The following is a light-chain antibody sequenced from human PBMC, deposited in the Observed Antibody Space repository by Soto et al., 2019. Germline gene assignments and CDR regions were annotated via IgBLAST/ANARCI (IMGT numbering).Light chain of an antibody. CDR3: QQTYSTPFT. Sequence: DYQMTQSPSSLSASVGDRVIITCRASQTITNYLNWYQQKPGKAPELLIYAASNLQSGVPSRFSGSGSGTDFTLTIRSLQPEDFATYYCQQTYSTPFTFGPGTKVDIK. CDR1: QTITNY. CDR2: AAS. V-gene: IGKV1-39*01. J-gene: IGKJ3*01.